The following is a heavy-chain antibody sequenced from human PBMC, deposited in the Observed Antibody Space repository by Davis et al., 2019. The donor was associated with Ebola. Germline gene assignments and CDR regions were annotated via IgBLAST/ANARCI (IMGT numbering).Heavy chain of an antibody. CDR3: ARGYGSIDF. Sequence: SETLSLTCSVNDESFTTYYWTWIRQPPGQGLEWIGEINSAGSANYGPSFKSRATISIDTSKNQFSLNLTSVTAADTAVYFCARGYGSIDFWGQGTLVTVSS. D-gene: IGHD5-12*01. CDR1: DESFTTYY. CDR2: INSAGSA. J-gene: IGHJ4*02. V-gene: IGHV4-34*01.